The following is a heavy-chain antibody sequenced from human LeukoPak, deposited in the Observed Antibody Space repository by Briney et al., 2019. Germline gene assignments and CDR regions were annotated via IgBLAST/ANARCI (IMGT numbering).Heavy chain of an antibody. CDR3: ASDVWGHVDAFDI. CDR2: IYYSGST. CDR1: GGSITSSY. D-gene: IGHD3-16*01. J-gene: IGHJ3*02. Sequence: SETLSLTCTVSGGSITSSYWSWIRQPPGKGLEWIGYIYYSGSTSYSPSLKSRVTISVDTSKNQFSLRLRSVTAADTAVYYCASDVWGHVDAFDIWGQGTMVTVSS. V-gene: IGHV4-59*01.